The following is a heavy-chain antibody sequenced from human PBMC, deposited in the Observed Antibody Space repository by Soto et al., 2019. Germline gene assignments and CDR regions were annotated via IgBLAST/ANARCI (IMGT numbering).Heavy chain of an antibody. CDR3: AHRRPDSNSPEYFFDY. D-gene: IGHD6-6*01. J-gene: IGHJ4*02. CDR2: IYWDDDK. Sequence: QITLKESGPTLVKPTQTLTLTCTFSGFSLSTSGVDVGWIRQPPGKALEWLALIYWDDDKRYSPSLKSRLTITTDTSKSQVVLTMTNMDPLDTATYYCAHRRPDSNSPEYFFDYWGQGTLVTVSS. CDR1: GFSLSTSGVD. V-gene: IGHV2-5*02.